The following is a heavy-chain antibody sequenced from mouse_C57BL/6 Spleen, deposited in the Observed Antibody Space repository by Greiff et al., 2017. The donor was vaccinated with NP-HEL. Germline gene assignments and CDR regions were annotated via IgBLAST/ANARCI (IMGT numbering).Heavy chain of an antibody. CDR1: GYTFTGYW. CDR2: ILPGSGST. J-gene: IGHJ3*01. Sequence: VQLQQSGAELMKPGASVKLSCKASGYTFTGYWIEWVKQRPGHGLEWIGEILPGSGSTNYNEKFKGKATFTADTSSNKAYMQLRSLTTEDAAIYYCARKENRVTRFAYWGQGTLVTVSA. V-gene: IGHV1-9*01. CDR3: ARKENRVTRFAY. D-gene: IGHD2-2*01.